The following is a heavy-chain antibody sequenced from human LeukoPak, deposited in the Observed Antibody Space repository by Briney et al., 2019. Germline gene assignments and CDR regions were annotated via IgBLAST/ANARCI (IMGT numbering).Heavy chain of an antibody. CDR2: ISAYNGNT. CDR1: GYTFTSYG. V-gene: IGHV1-18*01. Sequence: ASVKVSCKASGYTFTSYGISWVRQAPGQGLEWMGWISAYNGNTNYAQKLQGRVTMTTDTSTSIAYMELRSLRSDDTAVYYCARGDYDILTGYSNWFDPWGQGTLVTVSS. J-gene: IGHJ5*02. D-gene: IGHD3-9*01. CDR3: ARGDYDILTGYSNWFDP.